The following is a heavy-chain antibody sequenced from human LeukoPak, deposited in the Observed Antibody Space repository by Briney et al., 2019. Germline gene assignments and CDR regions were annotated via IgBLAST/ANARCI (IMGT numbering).Heavy chain of an antibody. CDR3: ARDDYYDSSGYYFSYYYYGMDV. V-gene: IGHV7-4-1*02. CDR1: GYTFTSYA. J-gene: IGHJ6*02. CDR2: INTNTGNP. Sequence: GASVKVSCKASGYTFTSYAMNWVRQAPGQGLEWMGWINTNTGNPTYAQGFTGRFVFSLDTSVSTAYLQISSLKAEDTAVYYCARDDYYDSSGYYFSYYYYGMDVWGQGTTVTVPS. D-gene: IGHD3-22*01.